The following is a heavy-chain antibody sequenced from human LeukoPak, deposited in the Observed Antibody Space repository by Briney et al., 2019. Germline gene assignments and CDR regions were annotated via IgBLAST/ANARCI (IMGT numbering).Heavy chain of an antibody. CDR1: GFTFSTSD. CDR3: AKDLIL. J-gene: IGHJ3*01. Sequence: GGSLRLPCATSGFTFSTSDMHWVRQAPGKGLEWVSFIQYDGSRKNYVGSVKGRFTISRDNSKNTLYLQMFSLRPEDTAVYFCAKDLILWGQGTVVTVSS. CDR2: IQYDGSRK. V-gene: IGHV3-30*02.